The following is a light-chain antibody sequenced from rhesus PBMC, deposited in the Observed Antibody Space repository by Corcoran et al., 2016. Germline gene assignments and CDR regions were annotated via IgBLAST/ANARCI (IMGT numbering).Light chain of an antibody. CDR3: QQYNNWNS. Sequence: ETVVTQSPATLSLSPGERATLSCRASQSVCSNLAWYQQKPGQAPKLLIYDASSRATGNPDSFGGSGYGTKFTLTISSLEPENVGVYYCQQYNNWNSFGQGTKVEIK. J-gene: IGKJ2*01. CDR1: QSVCSN. V-gene: IGKV3-42*02. CDR2: DAS.